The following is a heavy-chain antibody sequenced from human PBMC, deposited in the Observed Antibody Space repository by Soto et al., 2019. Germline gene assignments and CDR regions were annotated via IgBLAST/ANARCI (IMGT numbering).Heavy chain of an antibody. V-gene: IGHV2-5*02. Sequence: QITLKESGPTLVKPTQTLTLTCTFSGLSLSTTGVGVGWIRQPPGKALEWLALIYWDDDKRYSPSLKSRLTTTKDTSKNQVVLTTTNMDPVDTATYYCVQSRCGGDCLQSYSSHSYYGLDVWGQGPTVTVSS. CDR3: VQSRCGGDCLQSYSSHSYYGLDV. CDR2: IYWDDDK. J-gene: IGHJ6*02. D-gene: IGHD2-21*02. CDR1: GLSLSTTGVG.